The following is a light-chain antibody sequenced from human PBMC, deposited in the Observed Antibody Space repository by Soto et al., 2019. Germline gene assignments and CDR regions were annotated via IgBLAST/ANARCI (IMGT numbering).Light chain of an antibody. V-gene: IGLV2-14*01. J-gene: IGLJ1*01. CDR2: EVT. Sequence: QSVLTQPASVSGSPGQSIAISCTGTSSDVGGYDYVSCYQQQPDKTPKLMIYEVTKRPSGVSNRFSGSKSGNTASLTISGLQAEDEADYYCSSHTSGSTRVFGTGTKVTVL. CDR1: SSDVGGYDY. CDR3: SSHTSGSTRV.